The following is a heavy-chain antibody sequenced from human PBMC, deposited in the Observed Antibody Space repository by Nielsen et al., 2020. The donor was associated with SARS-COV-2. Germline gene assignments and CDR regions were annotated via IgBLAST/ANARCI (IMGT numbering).Heavy chain of an antibody. D-gene: IGHD6-19*01. J-gene: IGHJ4*02. CDR1: GYTFTNYG. CDR2: ISVYNGNT. CDR3: ARDDTSGWILDY. Sequence: ASVKVSCKASGYTFTNYGISWVRQAPGQGLEWMGWISVYNGNTNYAQKFQGRVTMTTDKSTNTAYMELRSLRSDDTAVYYCARDDTSGWILDYWGQGTLVTVSS. V-gene: IGHV1-18*04.